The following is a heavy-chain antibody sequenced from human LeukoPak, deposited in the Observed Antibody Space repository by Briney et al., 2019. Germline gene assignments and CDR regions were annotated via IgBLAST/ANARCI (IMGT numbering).Heavy chain of an antibody. V-gene: IGHV3-7*04. CDR1: GFTFSSYW. D-gene: IGHD6-13*01. CDR2: IKQDGSEK. CDR3: ARVGKGEAAAGTFY. Sequence: GGSLRLSCAASGFTFSSYWMSWVRQAPGKGLEWVANIKQDGSEKYYVDSVKGRFTISRDNAKNSLYLQMNSLRAEDTAVYYCARVGKGEAAAGTFYWGQGTLVTVSS. J-gene: IGHJ4*02.